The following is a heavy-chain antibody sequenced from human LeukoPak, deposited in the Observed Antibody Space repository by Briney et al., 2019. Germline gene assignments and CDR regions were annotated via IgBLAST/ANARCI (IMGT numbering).Heavy chain of an antibody. CDR2: INWNGGST. Sequence: GGSLRLSCAASGFTFSSYGMHWVRQAPGKGLAWVSGINWNGGSTGYADSVKGRSTISRDNAKNSLYLQMNSLRAEDTALYYCARGHLYCSGGSCHLGDYWGQGTLVTVSS. J-gene: IGHJ4*02. D-gene: IGHD2-15*01. CDR3: ARGHLYCSGGSCHLGDY. CDR1: GFTFSSYG. V-gene: IGHV3-20*04.